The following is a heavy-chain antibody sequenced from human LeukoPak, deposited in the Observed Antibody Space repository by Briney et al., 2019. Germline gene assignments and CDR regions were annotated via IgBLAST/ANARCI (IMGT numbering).Heavy chain of an antibody. CDR1: GGSIGTYY. J-gene: IGHJ6*03. CDR3: ARHIGGGIEDMDV. D-gene: IGHD3-16*02. V-gene: IGHV4-4*09. Sequence: SETLSLTCTVSGGSIGTYYWSWIRQSPGKGLEWIGYIYMTGSTRYNPYLQSRVTISVDTSRNQFFLKMSSVTAADTAVYYCARHIGGGIEDMDVWGTGTKVTVSS. CDR2: IYMTGST.